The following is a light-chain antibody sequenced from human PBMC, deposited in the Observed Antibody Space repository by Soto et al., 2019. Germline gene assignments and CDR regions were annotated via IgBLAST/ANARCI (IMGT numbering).Light chain of an antibody. J-gene: IGKJ1*01. CDR3: MQATLLPL. Sequence: DFVIAQTPLCSPVSLGQPASISCRSSQSIVHSDGHNYLSWLQQRPVQPPRLLIYKISNRFSGVPDIFSGSGAGTDFTMISSRVEAEDVVVYYYMQATLLPLFGQGTKVEIK. CDR2: KIS. V-gene: IGKV2-24*01. CDR1: QSIVHSDGHNY.